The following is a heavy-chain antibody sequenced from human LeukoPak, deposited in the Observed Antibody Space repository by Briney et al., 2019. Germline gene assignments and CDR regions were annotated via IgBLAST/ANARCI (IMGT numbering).Heavy chain of an antibody. CDR3: ASPTKPGGAFDM. CDR2: IVPMFGTA. Sequence: ASVKVSCKAYGGTFSSYAISWVRQAPGQGLEWMGVIVPMFGTANYAQKFQGRVTITRDTSASTVYMELSSLRSEDMAVYYCASPTKPGGAFDMWGQGTMVTVSS. J-gene: IGHJ3*02. D-gene: IGHD1-14*01. V-gene: IGHV1-69*05. CDR1: GGTFSSYA.